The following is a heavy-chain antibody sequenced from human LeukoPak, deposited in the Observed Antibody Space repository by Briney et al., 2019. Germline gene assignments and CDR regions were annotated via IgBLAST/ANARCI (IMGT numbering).Heavy chain of an antibody. D-gene: IGHD5-24*01. J-gene: IGHJ6*03. Sequence: PGGSLRLSCAASGFTVSRNYMSWVRQAPGKGLEWVSVIYGGGSTSYADSVKGRFIISRDNSKNTLYLQMNSLIAYDTAVYYCARNRSDGNYYMVVWGKGTTVIVSS. V-gene: IGHV3-53*01. CDR1: GFTVSRNY. CDR2: IYGGGST. CDR3: ARNRSDGNYYMVV.